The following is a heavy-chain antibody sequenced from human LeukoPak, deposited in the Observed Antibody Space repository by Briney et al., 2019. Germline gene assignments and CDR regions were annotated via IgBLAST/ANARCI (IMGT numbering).Heavy chain of an antibody. Sequence: SETLSLTCTVSGGSISSYYWSWIRQPAGKGLEWIGRIYTSGSTNYNPSLKSRVTISVDTSKNQFSLKLSSVTAADTAVYYCARHWMAVAPYWYFDLWGRGTLVTVSS. CDR2: IYTSGST. CDR3: ARHWMAVAPYWYFDL. J-gene: IGHJ2*01. CDR1: GGSISSYY. V-gene: IGHV4-4*07. D-gene: IGHD6-19*01.